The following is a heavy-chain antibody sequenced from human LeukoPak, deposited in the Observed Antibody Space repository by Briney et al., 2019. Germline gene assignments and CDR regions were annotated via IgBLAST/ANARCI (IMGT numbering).Heavy chain of an antibody. Sequence: SETLSLTCTVSGGSISSYYWSWIRQPAGKGLEWIGRIYTSGSTNYNPSLKSRVSMSVDTSKNQFSLNLSSVTAADTAVYYCARLLAGCPGGRCRAHFDYWGQGTLVTVSS. CDR2: IYTSGST. J-gene: IGHJ4*02. CDR1: GGSISSYY. D-gene: IGHD2-15*01. V-gene: IGHV4-4*07. CDR3: ARLLAGCPGGRCRAHFDY.